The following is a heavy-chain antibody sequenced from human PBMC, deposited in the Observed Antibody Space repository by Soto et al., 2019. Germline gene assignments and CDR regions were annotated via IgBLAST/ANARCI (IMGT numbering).Heavy chain of an antibody. J-gene: IGHJ6*02. V-gene: IGHV1-18*01. Sequence: GASVKVSCKASGYTFTNSGISWVRQAPGQGLEWMGWISTDNGNKYYADSVKGRFTISRDNSKSTLYLQMNSLRAEDTAVYYCGKGRSYYYYYGVDVWGQGTTVTVSS. CDR3: GKGRSYYYYYGVDV. CDR2: ISTDNGNK. CDR1: GYTFTNSG. D-gene: IGHD1-26*01.